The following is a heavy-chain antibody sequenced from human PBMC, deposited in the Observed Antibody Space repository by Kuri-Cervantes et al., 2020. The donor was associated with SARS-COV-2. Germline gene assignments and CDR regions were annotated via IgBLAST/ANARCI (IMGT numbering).Heavy chain of an antibody. J-gene: IGHJ6*02. V-gene: IGHV3-21*01. CDR1: GFTFSSYS. CDR3: ASHYDILTGYLLDYYYYGMDV. Sequence: GESLKISCAASGFTFSSYSMNWVRQAPGKGLEWVSSISSSSSYIYFADSVKGRFTIPRDNAKNSLYLQMNSLRAEDTAVYYCASHYDILTGYLLDYYYYGMDVWGQGTTVTVSS. CDR2: ISSSSSYI. D-gene: IGHD3-9*01.